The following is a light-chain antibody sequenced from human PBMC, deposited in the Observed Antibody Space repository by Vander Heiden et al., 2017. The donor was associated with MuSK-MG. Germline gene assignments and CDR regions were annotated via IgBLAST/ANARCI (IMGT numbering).Light chain of an antibody. CDR2: GKN. Sequence: SSELTQDPAVSVALGQTVRITCQRDSLRSYYASWYQQKPGQAPVLVVYGKNNRRSGIPDRFSGSSSGNTASLTITGAQAEDEADYYCNSRDSSGNHHVVFGGGTKLTVL. CDR1: SLRSYY. V-gene: IGLV3-19*01. J-gene: IGLJ2*01. CDR3: NSRDSSGNHHVV.